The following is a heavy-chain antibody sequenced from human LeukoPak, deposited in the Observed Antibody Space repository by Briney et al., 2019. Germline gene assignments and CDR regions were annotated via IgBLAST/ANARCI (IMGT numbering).Heavy chain of an antibody. J-gene: IGHJ5*02. CDR1: GGSISSYY. V-gene: IGHV4-59*12. CDR3: ARDQPAPYDFWSASNWFDP. Sequence: SETLSLTCTVSGGSISSYYWSWIRQPLGKGLEWIGYIYYSGSTYYNPSLKSRVTISVDTSKNQFSLKLSSVTAADTAVYYCARDQPAPYDFWSASNWFDPWGQGTLVTVSS. CDR2: IYYSGST. D-gene: IGHD3-3*01.